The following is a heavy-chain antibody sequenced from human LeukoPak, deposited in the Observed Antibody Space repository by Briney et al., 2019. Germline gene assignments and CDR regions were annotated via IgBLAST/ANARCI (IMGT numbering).Heavy chain of an antibody. V-gene: IGHV1-18*04. CDR3: ARQAGGYSSGWYQFHFDY. CDR2: INAYTGNT. CDR1: GYTFTNYG. D-gene: IGHD6-19*01. Sequence: ASVKVSCKASGYTFTNYGISWVRQTPGEGLEWMGWINAYTGNTNYAQKCQGRVTMTTDTSTSTAYMELRNLRSDDTAVYYCARQAGGYSSGWYQFHFDYWGQGTLVTVSS. J-gene: IGHJ4*02.